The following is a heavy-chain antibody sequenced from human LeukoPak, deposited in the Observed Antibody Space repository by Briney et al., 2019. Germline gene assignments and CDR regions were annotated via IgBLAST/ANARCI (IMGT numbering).Heavy chain of an antibody. D-gene: IGHD3-10*02. Sequence: GGSLRLSCAASGFNFDDYGMAWVRQAPGKGLEWVSGINWNGGRTGSADSVKGRFTISRDNAKNSLYLQMNSLRAEDTAVYYCAELGITMIGGVWGKGTTVTISS. CDR3: AELGITMIGGV. CDR1: GFNFDDYG. CDR2: INWNGGRT. V-gene: IGHV3-20*04. J-gene: IGHJ6*04.